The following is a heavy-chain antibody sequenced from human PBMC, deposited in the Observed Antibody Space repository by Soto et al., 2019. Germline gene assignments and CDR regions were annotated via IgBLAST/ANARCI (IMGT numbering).Heavy chain of an antibody. CDR2: IWYDGSNK. CDR3: ARGRDSSGWSSFDY. Sequence: GGSLRLSCAASGFTFSSYGMHWVRQAPGKGLEWVAVIWYDGSNKYYADSMKGRFTISRDNSKNTLYLQMNSLRAEDTAVYYCARGRDSSGWSSFDYWGQGTLVTVSS. V-gene: IGHV3-33*01. D-gene: IGHD6-19*01. CDR1: GFTFSSYG. J-gene: IGHJ4*02.